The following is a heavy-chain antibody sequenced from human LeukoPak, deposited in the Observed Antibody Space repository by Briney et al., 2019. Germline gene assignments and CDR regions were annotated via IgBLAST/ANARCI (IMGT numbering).Heavy chain of an antibody. V-gene: IGHV3-23*01. J-gene: IGHJ6*02. CDR1: GFTFSSYA. D-gene: IGHD1-26*01. CDR3: AKKEEGAYYYYGMDV. Sequence: PGGSLRLSCAASGFTFSSYAMSWVRQAPGKWLEWVSAISGSGGSTYYADSVKGRFTISRDNSKNTLYLQMNSLRAEDTAVYYCAKKEEGAYYYYGMDVWGQGTTVTVSS. CDR2: ISGSGGST.